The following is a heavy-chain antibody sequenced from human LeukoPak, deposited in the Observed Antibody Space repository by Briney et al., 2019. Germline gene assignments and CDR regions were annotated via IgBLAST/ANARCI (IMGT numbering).Heavy chain of an antibody. CDR3: AVLTYDSSGYGTYYFDY. CDR1: GYSISSDYY. Sequence: PSETLSLTCTVSGYSISSDYYWGWIRQPPGKGLEWIGSIYHRGSTYYNPSLKSRVTISVDTSRNQFSLKLSSVTAADTAVYYCAVLTYDSSGYGTYYFDYWGQGTLVTVSS. D-gene: IGHD3-22*01. CDR2: IYHRGST. J-gene: IGHJ4*02. V-gene: IGHV4-38-2*02.